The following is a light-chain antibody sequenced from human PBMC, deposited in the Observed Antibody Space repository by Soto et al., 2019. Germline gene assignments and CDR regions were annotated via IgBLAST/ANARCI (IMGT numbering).Light chain of an antibody. CDR1: QSVSIN. Sequence: EIVMTQSPATLSVSPGERATLSCRASQSVSINLTWYQQKPGQAPRLLIYDASTRATGIPARFSGSGSGTEFTLTISSLQSEDFAVYYSQQYDNWPPLTFGGGTKVVIK. CDR2: DAS. CDR3: QQYDNWPPLT. V-gene: IGKV3-15*01. J-gene: IGKJ4*01.